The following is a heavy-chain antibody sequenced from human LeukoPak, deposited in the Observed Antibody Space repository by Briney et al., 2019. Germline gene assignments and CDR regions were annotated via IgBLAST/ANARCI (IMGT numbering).Heavy chain of an antibody. J-gene: IGHJ4*02. Sequence: GGSLRLSCAASGFTFSSYWMSWVRQAPGKGLEWVANIKQDGSEKYYVDSAKGRFTISRDNAKNSLYLQMNSLRAEDMAVYYCARASGSGWYVFDYWGQGTLVTVSS. CDR3: ARASGSGWYVFDY. CDR1: GFTFSSYW. D-gene: IGHD6-19*01. V-gene: IGHV3-7*01. CDR2: IKQDGSEK.